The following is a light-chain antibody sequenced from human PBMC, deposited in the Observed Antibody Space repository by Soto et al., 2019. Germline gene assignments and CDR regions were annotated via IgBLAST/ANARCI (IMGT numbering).Light chain of an antibody. CDR3: QQYNSYSPWT. CDR2: DAS. Sequence: DIQMTQSPSTLSASVGDRVTITCRASQSLSSWLAWYQQKPGEAPKLLIYDASSLESGVPSRFSGSGSGTEFPLTISSLQPDDFAAYCCQQYNSYSPWTFGQGTKGEIK. J-gene: IGKJ1*01. CDR1: QSLSSW. V-gene: IGKV1-5*01.